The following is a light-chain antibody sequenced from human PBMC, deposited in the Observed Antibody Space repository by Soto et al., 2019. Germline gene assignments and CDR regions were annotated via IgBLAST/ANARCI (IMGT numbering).Light chain of an antibody. CDR3: CSNAGSYTLV. CDR2: DVT. CDR1: SSDVGSYNY. J-gene: IGLJ1*01. V-gene: IGLV2-11*01. Sequence: SVLTQPRSVSGSPGQSVTISCTGTSSDVGSYNYVSWYQQHPGKAPKVTIYDVTKRPSGVPDRFSGSKSGNTASLTISGLQAEDEADYYCCSNAGSYTLVFGTGTKVT.